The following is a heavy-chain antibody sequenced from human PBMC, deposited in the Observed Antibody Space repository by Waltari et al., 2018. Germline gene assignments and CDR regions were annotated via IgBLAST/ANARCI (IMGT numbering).Heavy chain of an antibody. CDR1: GCSITRIAYY. D-gene: IGHD2-8*02. J-gene: IGHJ6*03. Sequence: QLQLQESGPGLLKPSETLSLTCSVSGCSITRIAYYWGWIRQPPGKVLEWMGGIYYSGSAYDNPCVKNRVTISVDTTKTQFSLRLYAVTAADTAVYYCARLVGSYYFHMDVWGKGTTVVISS. CDR3: ARLVGSYYFHMDV. V-gene: IGHV4-39*07. CDR2: IYYSGSA.